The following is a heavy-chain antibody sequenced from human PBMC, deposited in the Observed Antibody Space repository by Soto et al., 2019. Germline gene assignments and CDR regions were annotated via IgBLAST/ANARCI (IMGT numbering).Heavy chain of an antibody. CDR3: ARGSSVRGMNV. CDR2: ISDDGNNK. CDR1: GFTFSDCG. D-gene: IGHD6-13*01. J-gene: IGHJ6*02. V-gene: IGHV3-30*03. Sequence: VWSLRLSCAASGFTFSDCGMHWVRQAPGKGLEWVAVISDDGNNKYYADSVKGRFTISRDNSKNTLYLQMNSLRVEDTAVYYCARGSSVRGMNVWGQGTTVTVSS.